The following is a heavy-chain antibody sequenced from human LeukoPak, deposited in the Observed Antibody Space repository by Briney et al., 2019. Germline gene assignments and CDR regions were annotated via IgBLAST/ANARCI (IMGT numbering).Heavy chain of an antibody. Sequence: ASVKVSCKASGYTFTSYAMNWVRQAPGQGLEWMGWINTNTGNPTYAQGFTGRFVFSLDTSVSTAYLQISSLKAGDTAVYYCASLATPGIAMPGDYWGQGTLVTVSS. J-gene: IGHJ4*02. CDR1: GYTFTSYA. CDR2: INTNTGNP. CDR3: ASLATPGIAMPGDY. D-gene: IGHD6-13*01. V-gene: IGHV7-4-1*02.